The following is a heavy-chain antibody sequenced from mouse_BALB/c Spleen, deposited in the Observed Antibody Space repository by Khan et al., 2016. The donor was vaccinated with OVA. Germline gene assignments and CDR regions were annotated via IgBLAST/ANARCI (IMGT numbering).Heavy chain of an antibody. CDR3: ARGGGTAPFAY. CDR1: GFTFSDYG. CDR2: ISDLAYTI. D-gene: IGHD1-2*01. Sequence: EVELVESGGGLVQPGGSRKLSCAASGFTFSDYGMAWVRQAPGKGPEWVAFISDLAYTISYGDAVTGRFTISRETAKNTLYLEMSSLRSEDTAIYYCARGGGTAPFAYWGLGTLVTVSA. V-gene: IGHV5-15*02. J-gene: IGHJ3*01.